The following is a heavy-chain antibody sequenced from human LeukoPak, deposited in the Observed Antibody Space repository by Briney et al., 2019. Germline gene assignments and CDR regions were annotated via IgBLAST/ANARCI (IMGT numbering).Heavy chain of an antibody. D-gene: IGHD3-10*01. CDR3: AREWFGEFGLKFDP. J-gene: IGHJ5*02. CDR2: IYYSGST. V-gene: IGHV4-31*03. CDR1: GGSISSGGYY. Sequence: PSETLSLTCTVSGGSISSGGYYWSWIRQHPGKGLEWIGYIYYSGSTYYNPSLKSRVTISVDTSKNQFSLKLSSVTAADTAVYYCAREWFGEFGLKFDPWGQGTLVTVSS.